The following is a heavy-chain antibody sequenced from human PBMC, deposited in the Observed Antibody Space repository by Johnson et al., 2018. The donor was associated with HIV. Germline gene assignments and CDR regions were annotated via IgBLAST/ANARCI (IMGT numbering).Heavy chain of an antibody. Sequence: QVQLVESGGGVVQPGRSLRLSCAASGFTFSSYGMHWVRQAPGKGLEWVSVIYSGGSRHYRDSVKGRFTVSRDSSRNTVYLQMNSLRAEETAVYYCARAVLWFGDHVFDMWGQGTMVTVSS. D-gene: IGHD3-10*01. CDR1: GFTFSSYG. V-gene: IGHV3-NL1*01. J-gene: IGHJ3*02. CDR3: ARAVLWFGDHVFDM. CDR2: IYSGGSR.